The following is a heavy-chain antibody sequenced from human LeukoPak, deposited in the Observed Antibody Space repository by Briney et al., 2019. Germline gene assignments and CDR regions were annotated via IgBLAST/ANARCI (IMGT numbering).Heavy chain of an antibody. CDR2: INTNTGNP. V-gene: IGHV7-4-1*02. J-gene: IGHJ3*02. CDR3: ARDRAGYYGSVTPNDAFDI. D-gene: IGHD3-10*01. Sequence: GASVKVSCKASGYTFTRDAMNWVRQAPGQGFEWMGWINTNTGNPTYAQGFTGRFVFSLDTSVSTAYLQISSLKAEDTAVYYCARDRAGYYGSVTPNDAFDIWGQGTMVTVSS. CDR1: GYTFTRDA.